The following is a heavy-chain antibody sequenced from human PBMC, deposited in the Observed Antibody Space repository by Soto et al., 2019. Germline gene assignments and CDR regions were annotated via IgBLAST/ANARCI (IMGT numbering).Heavy chain of an antibody. J-gene: IGHJ6*02. CDR3: ARTQKVGYYDSSGYSRGRSYYYYYGMDV. Sequence: SLTCAVYGGSFSGYYWSWIRQPPGKGLEWIGEINHSGSTNYNPSLKSRVTISVDTSKNQFSLKLSSVAAADTAVYYCARTQKVGYYDSSGYSRGRSYYYYYGMDVWGQGTTVTVSS. V-gene: IGHV4-34*01. CDR2: INHSGST. D-gene: IGHD3-22*01. CDR1: GGSFSGYY.